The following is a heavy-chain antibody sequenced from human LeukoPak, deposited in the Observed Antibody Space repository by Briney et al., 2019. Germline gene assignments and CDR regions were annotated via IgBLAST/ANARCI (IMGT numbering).Heavy chain of an antibody. CDR1: GFTFSSYW. J-gene: IGHJ3*02. Sequence: GGSLRLSCAASGFTFSSYWMSWVRQAPGKGLEWVSVIYSGGSTYYADSVKGRFTISRDNSKNTLYLQMNSLRAEDTAVYYCARDGANDDFWSGYSVDAFDIWGQGTMVTVSS. CDR2: IYSGGST. D-gene: IGHD3-3*01. CDR3: ARDGANDDFWSGYSVDAFDI. V-gene: IGHV3-66*02.